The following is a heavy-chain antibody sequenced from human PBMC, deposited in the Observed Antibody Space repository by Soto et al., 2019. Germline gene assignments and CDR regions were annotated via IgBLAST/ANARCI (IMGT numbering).Heavy chain of an antibody. J-gene: IGHJ6*03. D-gene: IGHD6-6*01. CDR3: AKGSSSSSRSYYYYYMDV. Sequence: GGSLRLSCAASGFTFSNYAMSWVRQAPGKGLEWVSGIGGSGGGTYYADSVKGRFIISRDNSKNTLYLQMNSLRAEDTAMYYCAKGSSSSSRSYYYYYMDVWGTGTTVTVSS. V-gene: IGHV3-23*01. CDR1: GFTFSNYA. CDR2: IGGSGGGT.